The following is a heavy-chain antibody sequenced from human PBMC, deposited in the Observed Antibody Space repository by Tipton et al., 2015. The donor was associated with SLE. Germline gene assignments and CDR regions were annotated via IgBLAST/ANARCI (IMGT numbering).Heavy chain of an antibody. J-gene: IGHJ3*02. D-gene: IGHD3-22*01. CDR3: ARGVTVVGAFDI. V-gene: IGHV4-39*07. CDR2: IYYSGST. Sequence: TLSLTCTVSGGSISSSSYYWGWIRQPPGKGLEWIGSIYYSGSTYYNPSLKSRVTISVDTSKNQFSLKLSSVTAADTAVYYCARGVTVVGAFDIWGQGTMVTVSS. CDR1: GGSISSSSYY.